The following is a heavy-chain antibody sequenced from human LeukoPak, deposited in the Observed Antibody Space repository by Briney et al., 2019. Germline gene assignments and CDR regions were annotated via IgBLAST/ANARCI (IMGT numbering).Heavy chain of an antibody. CDR3: ARHLGYSSSWYGSDWFDP. CDR2: IYYSGST. CDR1: GGSISSYY. J-gene: IGHJ5*02. Sequence: SETLSLTCTVSGGSISSYYWSWIRQPPGKGLEWIGYIYYSGSTNYNPSLKSRVTISVDTSKNQFSLKLSSVTAADTAVYYCARHLGYSSSWYGSDWFDPWGQGTLVTVSS. D-gene: IGHD6-13*01. V-gene: IGHV4-59*08.